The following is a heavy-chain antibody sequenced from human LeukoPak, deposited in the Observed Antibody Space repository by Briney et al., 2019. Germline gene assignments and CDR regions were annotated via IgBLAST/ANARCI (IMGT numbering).Heavy chain of an antibody. V-gene: IGHV4-59*08. J-gene: IGHJ6*03. CDR2: IYYSGST. Sequence: SETLSLTCTVSGGSISSYYWSWLRQPPGKGLEWIGYIYYSGSTNYKPSVKSRVTISVDTSKSQFSLKLSSVTAADTAVYYCARGGSGWNYYYYYMDVWGKGTTVTISS. CDR1: GGSISSYY. D-gene: IGHD6-19*01. CDR3: ARGGSGWNYYYYYMDV.